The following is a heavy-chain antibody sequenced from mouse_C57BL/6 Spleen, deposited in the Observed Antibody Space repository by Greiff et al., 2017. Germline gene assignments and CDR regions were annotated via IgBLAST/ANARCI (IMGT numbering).Heavy chain of an antibody. Sequence: EVQLQQSGPELVKPGASVKISCKASGYTFTDYYMNWVKQSHGKSLEWIGDINPNNGGTSYKQKFKGQATLTVDKSSSTADMELRSLTSKDTSVYYCARWNYYGSRAKYFDVWGTGTTVTVSS. D-gene: IGHD1-1*01. CDR3: ARWNYYGSRAKYFDV. J-gene: IGHJ1*03. V-gene: IGHV1-26*01. CDR1: GYTFTDYY. CDR2: INPNNGGT.